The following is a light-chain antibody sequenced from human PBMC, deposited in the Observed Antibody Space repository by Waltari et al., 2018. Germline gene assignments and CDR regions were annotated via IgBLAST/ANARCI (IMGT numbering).Light chain of an antibody. J-gene: IGKJ4*01. CDR2: KAS. Sequence: DIQMTQSPSTLSASVGDRVIFSCRASQSIRKWLAWYQQKPGKAPKLLIYKASTLESGVPSRFSGSGSGTEVTLTISSLQPEDFATYYCQQYNSYSLLSFGGGTKVEIK. CDR1: QSIRKW. CDR3: QQYNSYSLLS. V-gene: IGKV1-5*03.